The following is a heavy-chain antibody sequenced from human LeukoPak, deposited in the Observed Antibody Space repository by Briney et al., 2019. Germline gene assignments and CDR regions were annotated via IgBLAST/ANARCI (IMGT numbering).Heavy chain of an antibody. J-gene: IGHJ4*02. CDR3: ARDQGREYGSGSYYNAVYY. D-gene: IGHD3-10*01. CDR1: GGSISSGSYY. CDR2: IYTSGST. V-gene: IGHV4-61*02. Sequence: PSQTLSLTCTVSGGSISSGSYYWSWIRQPAGKGLEWIGRIYTSGSTNYNPSLKSRVTISVDTSKNQFSLKLSSVTAADTAVYYCARDQGREYGSGSYYNAVYYWGQGTLVTVSS.